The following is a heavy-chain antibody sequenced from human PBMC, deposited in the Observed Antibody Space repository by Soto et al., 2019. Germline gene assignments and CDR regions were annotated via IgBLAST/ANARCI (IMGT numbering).Heavy chain of an antibody. J-gene: IGHJ4*02. CDR2: IYYTGST. CDR3: ARERYDSSGYYPHFDY. D-gene: IGHD3-22*01. Sequence: QVQLQESGPGLVKPSETLSLTCTVSGGSISSYYWSWIRQPPGKGLDWIGYIYYTGSTNYNPSLQSRLNISIDTSKNQFSLKLSSVTAADTAVYYCARERYDSSGYYPHFDYWGQGTLVTVSS. CDR1: GGSISSYY. V-gene: IGHV4-59*01.